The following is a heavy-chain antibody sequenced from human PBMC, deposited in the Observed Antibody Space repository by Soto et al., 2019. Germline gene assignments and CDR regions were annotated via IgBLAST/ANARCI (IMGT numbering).Heavy chain of an antibody. D-gene: IGHD3-3*01. CDR1: GFPFSIYS. Sequence: EEHLLESGGGLVQPGGSLTLSCASSGFPFSIYSMSWVRQAPGKGLQWVSGISATGATRHYADSLRGRLSIFRDNSRNTLYLQMNSLRAEDTAVYFCAKSRGDSWTLYYFDYWGQGTLVTVSS. CDR2: ISATGATR. CDR3: AKSRGDSWTLYYFDY. V-gene: IGHV3-23*01. J-gene: IGHJ4*02.